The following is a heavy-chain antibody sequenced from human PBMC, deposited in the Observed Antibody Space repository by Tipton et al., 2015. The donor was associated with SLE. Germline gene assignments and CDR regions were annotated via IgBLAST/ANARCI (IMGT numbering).Heavy chain of an antibody. V-gene: IGHV4-34*01. CDR2: IYHSGNT. D-gene: IGHD1-1*01. CDR3: ASGDGNYMDV. CDR1: GGSLSGYY. J-gene: IGHJ6*03. Sequence: TLSLTCAVYGGSLSGYYWSWIRQPPGKGLEWIGYIYHSGNTYYNPSLKSRVTISVDTSKNQFSLKLSSVTAADTAVYYCASGDGNYMDVWGKGTTVTVSS.